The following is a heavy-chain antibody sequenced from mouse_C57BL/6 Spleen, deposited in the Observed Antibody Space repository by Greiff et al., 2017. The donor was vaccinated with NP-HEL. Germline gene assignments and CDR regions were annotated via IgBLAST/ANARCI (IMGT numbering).Heavy chain of an antibody. J-gene: IGHJ2*01. D-gene: IGHD2-4*01. Sequence: ESGPGLVKPSQSLSLTCSVTGYSITSGYYWNWIRQFPGNKLEWMGYISYDGSNNYNPSLKNRISITRDTSKNQFFLKLNSVTTEDTATYYWSRRLRQGDYFDYWGQGTTPTVSS. CDR2: ISYDGSN. CDR1: GYSITSGYY. CDR3: SRRLRQGDYFDY. V-gene: IGHV3-6*01.